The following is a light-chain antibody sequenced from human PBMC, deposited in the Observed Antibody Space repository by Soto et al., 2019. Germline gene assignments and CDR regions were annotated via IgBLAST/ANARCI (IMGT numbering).Light chain of an antibody. Sequence: QPVLTQSPSASASLGASVKLTCTLSSGHSSYAIAWHQQQPEKDPRYLMKLNSDGSHSKGDGIPDRFSGSSSGAERYLTISSLQSEDEADYYCQTWGTGMVFGGGTKLTVL. J-gene: IGLJ2*01. V-gene: IGLV4-69*01. CDR1: SGHSSYA. CDR2: LNSDGSH. CDR3: QTWGTGMV.